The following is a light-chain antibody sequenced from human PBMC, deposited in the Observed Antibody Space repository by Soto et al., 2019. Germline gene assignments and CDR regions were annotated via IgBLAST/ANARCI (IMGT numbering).Light chain of an antibody. J-gene: IGLJ1*01. CDR3: SSYAGSNKSV. CDR1: SSDVGGYNY. CDR2: EVS. V-gene: IGLV2-8*01. Sequence: LTQPPSASGSPGQSVTISCTGTSSDVGGYNYVSWYQQHPGKAPKLMIYEVSKRPSGVPDRFSGSKSGNTASLTVSGLQPEDEADYYCSSYAGSNKSVFGTGTKVTV.